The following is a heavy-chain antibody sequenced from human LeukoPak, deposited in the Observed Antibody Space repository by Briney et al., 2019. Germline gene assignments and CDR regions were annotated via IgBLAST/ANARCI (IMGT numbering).Heavy chain of an antibody. V-gene: IGHV3-15*01. CDR1: GFTFSNAW. J-gene: IGHJ6*02. D-gene: IGHD6-6*01. Sequence: GGSLRLSCAASGFTFSNAWMSWVRQAPGKGLEWVGRIKSKTDGGTTDYAAPVKGRFTISRDDSKNTLYLQMNSLKTEDTAVYYCTTDLSLLSSSSRPLDYYYYYGMDVWGQGTTVTVSS. CDR2: IKSKTDGGTT. CDR3: TTDLSLLSSSSRPLDYYYYYGMDV.